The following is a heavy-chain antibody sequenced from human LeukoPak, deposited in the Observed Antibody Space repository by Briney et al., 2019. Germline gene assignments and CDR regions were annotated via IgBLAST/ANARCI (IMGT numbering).Heavy chain of an antibody. J-gene: IGHJ3*02. CDR3: SREFLRTPPYYYDSSGYMGAFDI. CDR1: GYTFTGYY. V-gene: IGHV1-2*06. D-gene: IGHD3-22*01. CDR2: INPNSGGT. Sequence: ASVKDSCKASGYTFTGYYMHWVRQAPGQGLELMGRINPNSGGTNYAQKLQGRVTMTRDTSISTAYMELSRLRSDDTAVYYRSREFLRTPPYYYDSSGYMGAFDIWGQGTMVTVSS.